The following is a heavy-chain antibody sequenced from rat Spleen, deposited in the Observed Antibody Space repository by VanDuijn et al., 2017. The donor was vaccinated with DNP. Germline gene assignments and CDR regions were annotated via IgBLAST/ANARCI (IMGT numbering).Heavy chain of an antibody. CDR1: GFTFSDYN. V-gene: IGHV5-22*01. CDR3: ARWNSGFYAMDA. Sequence: EVRLVESGGGLFQPGRSLKLSCAASGFTFSDYNMAWVRQAPTKGLEWVAYISYDGGSTYYGDSVKGRFTISRDNAKGTLYLQMNSLRSADMATYYCARWNSGFYAMDAWGQGTSVTVSS. D-gene: IGHD4-4*01. CDR2: ISYDGGST. J-gene: IGHJ4*01.